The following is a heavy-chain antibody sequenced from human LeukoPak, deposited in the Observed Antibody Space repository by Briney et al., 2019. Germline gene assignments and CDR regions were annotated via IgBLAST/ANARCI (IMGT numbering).Heavy chain of an antibody. CDR1: GYTFTGYY. CDR2: INPNSGGT. Sequence: ASVKVSCKASGYTFTGYYMHWVRQAPGQGLEWMGWINPNSGGTNYAQKFQGRVTMTRDTSISTAYMELSRLRSDDTAVYYCARELTSGSYSNPNFDYWGQGTLVTVSS. V-gene: IGHV1-2*02. CDR3: ARELTSGSYSNPNFDY. D-gene: IGHD1-26*01. J-gene: IGHJ4*02.